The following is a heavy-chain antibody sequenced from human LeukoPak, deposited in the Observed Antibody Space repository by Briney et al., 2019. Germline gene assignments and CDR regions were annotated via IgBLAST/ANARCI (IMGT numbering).Heavy chain of an antibody. CDR1: GYTFTGYY. Sequence: ASVKVSCKASGYTFTGYYMHWVRQAPGQGLEWMGWINPNSGGTNYAQKFQGRVTMTRDTSISTAYMELSRLRSDDTAVYYCATPSSFALWPGYYFDCWGQGTLVTVSS. J-gene: IGHJ4*02. CDR2: INPNSGGT. V-gene: IGHV1-2*02. D-gene: IGHD2/OR15-2a*01. CDR3: ATPSSFALWPGYYFDC.